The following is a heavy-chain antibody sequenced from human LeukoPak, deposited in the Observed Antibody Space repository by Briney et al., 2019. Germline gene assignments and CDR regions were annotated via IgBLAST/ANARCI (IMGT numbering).Heavy chain of an antibody. CDR2: IYWDDDK. CDR1: GFSLSTSGVS. Sequence: SGPTLVKPTQTLTLTCTFSGFSLSTSGVSVGWIRQPPGKALEWLALIYWDDDKRYSPSLKSRLTITKDTSKNQVVLTMTNMDPVDTATYYCAHSFLPIYDILTGYYNDYFDYWGRGTLVTVSS. CDR3: AHSFLPIYDILTGYYNDYFDY. V-gene: IGHV2-5*02. D-gene: IGHD3-9*01. J-gene: IGHJ4*02.